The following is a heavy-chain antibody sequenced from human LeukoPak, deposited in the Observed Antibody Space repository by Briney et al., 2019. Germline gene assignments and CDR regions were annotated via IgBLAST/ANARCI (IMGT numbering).Heavy chain of an antibody. CDR1: GGSITNYY. V-gene: IGHV4-59*01. CDR3: SRAPFSNPEF. D-gene: IGHD4-11*01. CDR2: ISYNGNT. Sequence: SETLSLXCTVSGGSITNYYWTWIRLPPGKGLEWIGYISYNGNTNYNPSLKSRVTISIDTSKNQFSLRLSSVTAADTAVYYCSRAPFSNPEFWGQGTLVTVSS. J-gene: IGHJ4*02.